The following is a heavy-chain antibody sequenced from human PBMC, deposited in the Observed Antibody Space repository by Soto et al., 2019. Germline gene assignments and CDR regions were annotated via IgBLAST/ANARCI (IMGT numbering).Heavy chain of an antibody. D-gene: IGHD6-13*01. CDR2: MNPNSGKT. V-gene: IGHV1-8*01. CDR1: GYTFTSYD. J-gene: IGHJ3*02. CDR3: ASSSSWYGPDAFDI. Sequence: GASVKVSCKASGYTFTSYDINWVRQATGQGLEWMGWMNPNSGKTGYAQKFQGRVTMTRNTSISTAYMELSSLRSEDTAVYYCASSSSWYGPDAFDIWGQGTMVTVSS.